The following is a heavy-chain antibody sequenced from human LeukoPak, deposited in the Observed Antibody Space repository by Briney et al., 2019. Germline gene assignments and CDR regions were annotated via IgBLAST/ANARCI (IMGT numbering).Heavy chain of an antibody. CDR3: AKGYYYDSGGRSPGDF. CDR2: ISYDGSNK. J-gene: IGHJ4*02. CDR1: TFTLNNYW. V-gene: IGHV3-30*18. Sequence: PGGSLRLSCTASTFTLNNYWMSWVRQAPGKGLECVAFISYDGSNKYYADSVRGRFTISRDISKNTLYLQMDSLRVEDTAVYYCAKGYYYDSGGRSPGDFWGQGTLVSVSS. D-gene: IGHD3-22*01.